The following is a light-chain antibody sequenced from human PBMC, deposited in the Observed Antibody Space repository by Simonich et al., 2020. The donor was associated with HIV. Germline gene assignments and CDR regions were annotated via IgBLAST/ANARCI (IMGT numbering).Light chain of an antibody. CDR2: GES. J-gene: IGKJ5*01. Sequence: EIVMTQSPATLSVSPGERATLSCMASQSVSSSYLAWYQQKPGQAPRLLIYGESTRATGIPARFSDSGSGTEFTLTISSLQSEYFAVYYCQQYNNWPPITFGQGTRLEIK. CDR1: QSVSSSY. V-gene: IGKV3-15*01. CDR3: QQYNNWPPIT.